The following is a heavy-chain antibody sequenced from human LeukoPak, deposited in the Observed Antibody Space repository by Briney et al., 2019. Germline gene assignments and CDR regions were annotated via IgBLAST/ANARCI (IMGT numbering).Heavy chain of an antibody. CDR1: GYSISSGYY. CDR2: IYHSGST. V-gene: IGHV4-38-2*02. CDR3: ARVYRGYCSSTSCLRGGRLYNWNYNYYMDV. J-gene: IGHJ6*03. D-gene: IGHD2-2*01. Sequence: SETLSLTCTVSGYSISSGYYWGWIRQPPGKGLEWIGSIYHSGSTNYNPSLKSRVTISVDTSKNQFSLKLSSVTAADTAVYYCARVYRGYCSSTSCLRGGRLYNWNYNYYMDVWGKGTTVTVSS.